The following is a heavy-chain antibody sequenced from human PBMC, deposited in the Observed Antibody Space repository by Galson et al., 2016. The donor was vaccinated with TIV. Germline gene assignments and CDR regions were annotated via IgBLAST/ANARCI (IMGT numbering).Heavy chain of an antibody. Sequence: PALVKPTQTLTLTCTFSGFSLSTNEMCVGWIRRPPGKALEWLARIDWDDDKNYSPFLKTRLTISKDTSKNQVVLTMTNTDPVDTATYYCARTLFSENDGYWIDYWGQGALVTVSS. V-gene: IGHV2-70*11. D-gene: IGHD3-22*01. J-gene: IGHJ4*02. CDR3: ARTLFSENDGYWIDY. CDR1: GFSLSTNEMC. CDR2: IDWDDDK.